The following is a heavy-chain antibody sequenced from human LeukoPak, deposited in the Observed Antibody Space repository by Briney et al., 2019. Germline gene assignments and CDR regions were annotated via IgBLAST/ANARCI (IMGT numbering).Heavy chain of an antibody. CDR1: GFTFSSYA. CDR2: ISSNGGST. J-gene: IGHJ4*02. CDR3: ARISMVRGWLDY. V-gene: IGHV3-64*01. D-gene: IGHD3-10*01. Sequence: GGSLRLSCAASGFTFSSYAMHWVRQAPGKGLEYVSAISSNGGSTYYANSVKGRFTISRDNSKNSLYLQMNSLRAEDKAVYYCARISMVRGWLDYWGQGTLVTVSS.